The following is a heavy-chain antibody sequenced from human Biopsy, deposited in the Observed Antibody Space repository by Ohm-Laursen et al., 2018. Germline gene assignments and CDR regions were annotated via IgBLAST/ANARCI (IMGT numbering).Heavy chain of an antibody. D-gene: IGHD3-10*01. CDR3: ARDRMVTIITLVRADTFDI. V-gene: IGHV1-2*02. CDR1: GYTFTDYS. CDR2: VNPNSGAT. Sequence: ASVKVSCKASGYTFTDYSLHWMRQAPGQGLEWMGWVNPNSGATNYAQKFQGRVTMTSDTSISTAYIELRRLISDGTAVYFCARDRMVTIITLVRADTFDIWGQGTLVSVSS. J-gene: IGHJ3*02.